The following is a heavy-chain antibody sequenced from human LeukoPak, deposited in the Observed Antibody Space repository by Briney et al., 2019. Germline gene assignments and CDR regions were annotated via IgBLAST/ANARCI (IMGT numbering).Heavy chain of an antibody. Sequence: SVKVSCKASGGTFSSYAFSWVRQAPGQGLEWMGWISAYNGNTNYAQKLQGRVTMTTDTSTSTAYMELRSLRSDDTAVYYCARESSGWGPGYYGMDVWGQGTTVTVSS. CDR2: ISAYNGNT. V-gene: IGHV1-18*01. J-gene: IGHJ6*02. D-gene: IGHD6-19*01. CDR1: GGTFSSYA. CDR3: ARESSGWGPGYYGMDV.